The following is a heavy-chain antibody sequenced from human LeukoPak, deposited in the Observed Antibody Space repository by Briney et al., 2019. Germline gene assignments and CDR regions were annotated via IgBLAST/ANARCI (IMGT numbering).Heavy chain of an antibody. J-gene: IGHJ4*02. Sequence: SETLSLTCTVSGDSISSYYWSWIRQPPGKGLEWIGYIYYSGSTNYNPSLKSRVTISVDTSKNQFSLKLSSVTAADTAVYYCARVGYCSSTSCWAFDYWGQGTLVTVSS. CDR1: GDSISSYY. CDR2: IYYSGST. V-gene: IGHV4-59*01. CDR3: ARVGYCSSTSCWAFDY. D-gene: IGHD2-2*03.